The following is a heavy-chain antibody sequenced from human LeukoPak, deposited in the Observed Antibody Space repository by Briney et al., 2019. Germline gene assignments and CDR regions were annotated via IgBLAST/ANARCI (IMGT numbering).Heavy chain of an antibody. J-gene: IGHJ3*02. Sequence: SETLSLTCTVSGGSISSGGYYWTWLRQPPGKGLEWIGYMSQSGSTYYNPSLKSRVTISVDTSKSQFSLKLTSVTAADTAVYYCARVVNGGAFDIWGQGTMVTVSS. D-gene: IGHD4-23*01. CDR3: ARVVNGGAFDI. V-gene: IGHV4-30-2*01. CDR2: MSQSGST. CDR1: GGSISSGGYY.